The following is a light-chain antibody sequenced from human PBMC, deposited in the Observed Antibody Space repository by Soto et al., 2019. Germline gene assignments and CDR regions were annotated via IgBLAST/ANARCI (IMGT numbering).Light chain of an antibody. J-gene: IGKJ1*01. CDR2: GAS. V-gene: IGKV3-15*01. Sequence: EIVMTQSPATLSVSPGERATLSCRASQSVSSNLAWYPQKPGQDPRLLIYGASTRATGIPARFSGSGSGTEFTLTISSLQSEDFAVYYCQQYNNWPRTFGQGTKVEIK. CDR3: QQYNNWPRT. CDR1: QSVSSN.